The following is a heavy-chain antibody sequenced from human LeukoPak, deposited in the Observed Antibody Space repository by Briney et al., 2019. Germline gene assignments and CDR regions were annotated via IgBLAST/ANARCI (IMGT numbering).Heavy chain of an antibody. CDR2: ISNDGSNI. CDR3: ARIQVDTAMNHDAFDI. V-gene: IGHV3-30*04. D-gene: IGHD5-18*01. CDR1: GFTFGSYA. J-gene: IGHJ3*02. Sequence: SGGSLRLSCAASGFTFGSYAMHWVRQAPGKGLEWVAVISNDGSNIYYADSVKGRFTISRDNSKNTLYLQMNSLRAEDTAVYYCARIQVDTAMNHDAFDIWGQGTMVTVSS.